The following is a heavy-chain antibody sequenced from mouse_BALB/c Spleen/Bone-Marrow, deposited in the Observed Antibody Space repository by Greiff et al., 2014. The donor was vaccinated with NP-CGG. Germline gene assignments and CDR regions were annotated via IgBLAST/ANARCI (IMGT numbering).Heavy chain of an antibody. CDR3: ARYRYCGCSYAMDY. V-gene: IGHV14-3*02. D-gene: IGHD2-14*01. J-gene: IGHJ4*01. Sequence: VQLQQPGAELVKPGASVKLSCTAFGFNIKDTYMHWVMQRPEQGLEWIGRIDPANGNTKYDPKFQGKATITADTSSNTAYLQLSSLTSEYAAVYYCARYRYCGCSYAMDYWGQGTSVTVSS. CDR1: GFNIKDTY. CDR2: IDPANGNT.